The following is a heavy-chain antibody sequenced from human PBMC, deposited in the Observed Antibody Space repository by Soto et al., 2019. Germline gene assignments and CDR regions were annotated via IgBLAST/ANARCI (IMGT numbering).Heavy chain of an antibody. CDR1: GFSLSTSGEG. V-gene: IGHV2-5*01. J-gene: IGHJ4*02. D-gene: IGHD3-3*01. Sequence: SGPTLVNPTQTLTLTCTFSGFSLSTSGEGMGWIRQPPGKAMEWLALIYWNDDKRYSPSLKSRLTITKDTSKNQVVLTMTNMDPVDTATYYCAREDTIFGVVIIPVFDYWGQGTLVTVSS. CDR3: AREDTIFGVVIIPVFDY. CDR2: IYWNDDK.